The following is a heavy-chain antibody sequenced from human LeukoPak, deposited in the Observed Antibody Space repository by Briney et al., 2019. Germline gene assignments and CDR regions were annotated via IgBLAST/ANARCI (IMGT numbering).Heavy chain of an antibody. D-gene: IGHD6-19*01. Sequence: GESLKISCTGSAYSFTSYWVGWVRQLPGKGLEWMGIIHPGDSETRYSPSFHGQITISADESISTAYVQWSSLKASDSAMYYCARQRYSSGWYADWDYWGQGTLVTVSP. CDR3: ARQRYSSGWYADWDY. J-gene: IGHJ4*02. CDR2: IHPGDSET. CDR1: AYSFTSYW. V-gene: IGHV5-51*01.